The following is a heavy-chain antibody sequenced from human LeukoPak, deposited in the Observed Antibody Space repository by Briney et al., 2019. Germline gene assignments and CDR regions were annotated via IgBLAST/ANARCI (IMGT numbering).Heavy chain of an antibody. Sequence: SETLSLTCTVSGGSISSSSYYWGWIRQPPGKGLEWIGSIYYSGSTYYNPSLKSRVTISVDTSKNQFSLNLSSVTAADTAVYYCARLYYDSSGYYQICYIDYWGQGTLVTVSS. V-gene: IGHV4-39*01. D-gene: IGHD3-22*01. CDR1: GGSISSSSYY. CDR3: ARLYYDSSGYYQICYIDY. J-gene: IGHJ4*02. CDR2: IYYSGST.